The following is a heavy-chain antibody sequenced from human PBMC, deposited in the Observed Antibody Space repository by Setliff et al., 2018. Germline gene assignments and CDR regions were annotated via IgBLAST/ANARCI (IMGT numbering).Heavy chain of an antibody. Sequence: SETLSLTCTVSNGSVSTTSHYWGWVRQPPGKGLEWIGSVYYSGYTYYSPSLESRVAISVDTSKSQFSLKVNSVTAADTAVYYCARVDFTMLQGVLGHWGQGTLVTVSS. V-gene: IGHV4-39*07. D-gene: IGHD3-10*01. CDR2: VYYSGYT. CDR1: NGSVSTTSHY. J-gene: IGHJ1*01. CDR3: ARVDFTMLQGVLGH.